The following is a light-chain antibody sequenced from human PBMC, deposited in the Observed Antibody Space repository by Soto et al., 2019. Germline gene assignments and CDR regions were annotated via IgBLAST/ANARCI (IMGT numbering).Light chain of an antibody. CDR2: DAS. CDR1: QSVNTF. V-gene: IGKV3-11*01. J-gene: IGKJ4*01. Sequence: EVVLTQSQATLSLSPGERATLSCRASQSVNTFLAWYQQKPGQAPRLLISDASNRATGIPARFSGSGSGTDFTLTISILEPEDFAVYYCQQRFNWPGLTFGGGTKV. CDR3: QQRFNWPGLT.